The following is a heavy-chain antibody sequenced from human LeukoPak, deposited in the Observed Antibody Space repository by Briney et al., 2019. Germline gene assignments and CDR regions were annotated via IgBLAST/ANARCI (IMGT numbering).Heavy chain of an antibody. D-gene: IGHD4-23*01. CDR1: GGTFSSYA. CDR2: IIPILGIA. J-gene: IGHJ6*02. CDR3: ARDRPYGGNSVWNYYYYGMDV. Sequence: GSSVKVSCKASGGTFSSYAISWVRQAPGQGLEWMGRIIPILGIANYAQKFQSRVTITADKSTSTAYMELRSLRSDDTAVYYCARDRPYGGNSVWNYYYYGMDVWGQGTTVTVSS. V-gene: IGHV1-69*04.